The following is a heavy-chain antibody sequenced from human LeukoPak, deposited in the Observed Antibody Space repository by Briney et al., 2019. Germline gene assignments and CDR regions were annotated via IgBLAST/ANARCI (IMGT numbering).Heavy chain of an antibody. CDR3: ARDHHRRDGYNSDYYYYYMDV. J-gene: IGHJ6*03. CDR2: IYTSGST. D-gene: IGHD5-24*01. V-gene: IGHV4-4*07. Sequence: SETLSLTCSVSNGSISSYYWSWIRQPAGKGLEWIGRIYTSGSTNYNPSLKSRVTMSVDTSKNQFSLKLSSVTAADTAVYYCARDHHRRDGYNSDYYYYYMDVWGKGTTVTVSS. CDR1: NGSISSYY.